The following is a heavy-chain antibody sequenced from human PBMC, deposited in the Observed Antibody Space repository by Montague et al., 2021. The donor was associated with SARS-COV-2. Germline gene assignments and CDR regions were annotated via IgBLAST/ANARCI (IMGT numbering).Heavy chain of an antibody. J-gene: IGHJ6*02. CDR2: IYYSGST. V-gene: IGHV4-39*07. CDR1: SSYG. CDR3: ARVGRQQLVRLSGMDV. Sequence: SSYGMHWVRQAPGKGLEWIGSIYYSGSTYYNPSLKSRVTISVDTSKNQFSLKLSSVTAADTAVYYCARVGRQQLVRLSGMDVWGQGTTVTVSS. D-gene: IGHD6-13*01.